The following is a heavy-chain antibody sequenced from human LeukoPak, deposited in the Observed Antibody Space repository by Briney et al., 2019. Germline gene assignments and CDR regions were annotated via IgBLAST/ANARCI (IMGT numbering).Heavy chain of an antibody. CDR2: IYDSGST. D-gene: IGHD5-12*01. J-gene: IGHJ6*03. Sequence: SETLSLTCTVSGGSISIYYWSWIRQPPGKGLEWIGYIYDSGSTNYNPSLKSRVTISVDTSKNQFSLKLSSVTAADTAVYYCARVVYSGYDFRGAMDVWGKGTTVTVSS. CDR1: GGSISIYY. CDR3: ARVVYSGYDFRGAMDV. V-gene: IGHV4-59*01.